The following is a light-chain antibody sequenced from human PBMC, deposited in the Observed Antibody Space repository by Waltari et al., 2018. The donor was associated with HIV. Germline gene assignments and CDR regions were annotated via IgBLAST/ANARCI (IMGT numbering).Light chain of an antibody. CDR1: SSNTGAGYD. V-gene: IGLV1-40*01. Sequence: QSVLTQPPSVSGAPGQRVTISCTGSSSNTGAGYDVHWYQQLPGTAPKLLIYGNNNRPAGVPDRFSGSKSGTSVSLAITGLQAEDEAEYFCQSYDSRLRAVVFGGGTKLTVL. CDR3: QSYDSRLRAVV. CDR2: GNN. J-gene: IGLJ2*01.